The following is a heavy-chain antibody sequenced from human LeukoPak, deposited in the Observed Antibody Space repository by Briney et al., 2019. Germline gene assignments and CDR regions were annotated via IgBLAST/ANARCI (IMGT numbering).Heavy chain of an antibody. D-gene: IGHD3-22*01. V-gene: IGHV3-7*03. J-gene: IGHJ4*02. Sequence: GGSLRLSCAASGFIFNTYWMTWVRQTPGKGLEWVANIKPDGGEKKYVDSVKGRFTISRDNAEDSLYLQMNSLRAEDTAVYYCAKDPSYYDSSGYYHYFDYWGQGTLVTVSS. CDR1: GFIFNTYW. CDR3: AKDPSYYDSSGYYHYFDY. CDR2: IKPDGGEK.